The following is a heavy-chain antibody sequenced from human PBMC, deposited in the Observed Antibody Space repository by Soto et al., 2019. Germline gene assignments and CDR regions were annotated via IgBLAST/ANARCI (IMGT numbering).Heavy chain of an antibody. Sequence: QTLSLTCAISGDSVSTNSATWTWIRQSPSRGLEWLGRTYYRSKWYNDYAVSLKSRLTISPDTSKNQFSLQLNSVTPEDTAVYYCARLIGSSWFDSWGQGTLVTVSS. J-gene: IGHJ5*01. CDR3: ARLIGSSWFDS. D-gene: IGHD6-13*01. CDR2: TYYRSKWYN. CDR1: GDSVSTNSAT. V-gene: IGHV6-1*01.